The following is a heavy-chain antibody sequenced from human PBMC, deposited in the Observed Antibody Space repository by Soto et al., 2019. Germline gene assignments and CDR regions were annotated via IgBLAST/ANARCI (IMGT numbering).Heavy chain of an antibody. CDR1: GGSISSGNYY. CDR2: IFHSGST. Sequence: SQTLSLTCTVSGGSISSGNYYWSWIRQHPGKGLEWIGYIFHSGSTYYNPSLKSRVIISVDTSKNQFSLKLSSVTAADTAVYYCARGAIFGVEYAFDIWGQGTMVTVSS. CDR3: ARGAIFGVEYAFDI. J-gene: IGHJ3*02. V-gene: IGHV4-31*03. D-gene: IGHD3-3*01.